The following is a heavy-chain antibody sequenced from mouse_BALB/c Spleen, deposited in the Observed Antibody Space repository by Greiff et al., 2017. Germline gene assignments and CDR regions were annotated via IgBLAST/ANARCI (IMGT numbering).Heavy chain of an antibody. D-gene: IGHD4-1*01. CDR3: ASNWDRFAY. CDR1: GYAFTNYL. J-gene: IGHJ3*01. CDR2: INPGSGGT. Sequence: QVQLQQPGAELVKPGASVKLSCKASGYAFTNYLIEWVKQRPGQGLEWIGVINPGSGGTNYNEKFKGKATLTADKSSSTAYMQLSSLTSDDSAVYFCASNWDRFAYWGQGTLVTVSA. V-gene: IGHV1-54*01.